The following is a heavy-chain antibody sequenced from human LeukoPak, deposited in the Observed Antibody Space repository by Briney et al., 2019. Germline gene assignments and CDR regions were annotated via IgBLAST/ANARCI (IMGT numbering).Heavy chain of an antibody. Sequence: GGSLRLSCAASGFTFSNYWMSWVRQAPGKGLEWVSYISSSSSTIYYADSVKGRFTISRDNAKNSLYLQMNSLRAEDTAVYYCARDRSSMIDDIWGQGTMVTVSS. CDR2: ISSSSSTI. D-gene: IGHD3-22*01. CDR1: GFTFSNYW. J-gene: IGHJ3*02. CDR3: ARDRSSMIDDI. V-gene: IGHV3-48*04.